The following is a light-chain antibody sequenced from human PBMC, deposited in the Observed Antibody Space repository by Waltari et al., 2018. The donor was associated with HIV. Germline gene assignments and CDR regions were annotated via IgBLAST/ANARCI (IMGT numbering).Light chain of an antibody. CDR3: QQYYSTPLT. CDR2: WAS. V-gene: IGKV4-1*01. Sequence: DIVMTQSPDSLAVSLGERATINCKSSQSVLYSSNNKNHLAWYQQKPGQTPKLLIYWASTRESGVPDRFSGSGSGTDFTLTISSLQAEDVAVYYCQQYYSTPLTFGGGTKVEIK. CDR1: QSVLYSSNNKNH. J-gene: IGKJ4*01.